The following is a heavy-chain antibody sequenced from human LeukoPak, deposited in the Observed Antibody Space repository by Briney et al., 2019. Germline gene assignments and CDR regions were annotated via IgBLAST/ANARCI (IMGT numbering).Heavy chain of an antibody. D-gene: IGHD2-2*01. CDR2: IIPILGTP. CDR1: GGTFSSYA. Sequence: SVKVSCKASGGTFSSYAINWVRQAPGQELESMVGIIPILGTPNYAHKFQGRVTITADASTSTAYMELSSLRSEDTAVYYCAGVKACSSTSCYYYYNYMDVWGKGTTVSVSS. J-gene: IGHJ6*03. CDR3: AGVKACSSTSCYYYYNYMDV. V-gene: IGHV1-69*13.